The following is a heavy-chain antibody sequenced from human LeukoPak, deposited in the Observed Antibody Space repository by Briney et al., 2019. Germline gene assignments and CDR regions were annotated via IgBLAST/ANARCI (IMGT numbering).Heavy chain of an antibody. J-gene: IGHJ5*02. CDR2: ISYDGSNK. Sequence: GRSLRLSCAASGFTFSSYAMHWVRQAPGKGLEWVAVISYDGSNKYYADSVKGRFTISRDNSKNTLHLQMGSLRAEDMAVYYCARGGYCSSPTCGNWFDPWGQGTLVTVSS. CDR1: GFTFSSYA. D-gene: IGHD2-2*01. V-gene: IGHV3-30*14. CDR3: ARGGYCSSPTCGNWFDP.